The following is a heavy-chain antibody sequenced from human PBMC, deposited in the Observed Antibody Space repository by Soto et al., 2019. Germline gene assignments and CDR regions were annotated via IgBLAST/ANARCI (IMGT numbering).Heavy chain of an antibody. D-gene: IGHD2-21*01. J-gene: IGHJ2*01. CDR2: IIPMLAAP. V-gene: IGHV1-69*13. CDR1: GGSFRTYA. Sequence: SVKVSCKACGGSFRTYAINWVRQAPGQGLEWMGGIIPMLAAPTYAQKFQGRLTITADESTTTVYMELGSLTSEDTAVYYCARVGPPSPSVIWFFDLWGRGTLVTVSS. CDR3: ARVGPPSPSVIWFFDL.